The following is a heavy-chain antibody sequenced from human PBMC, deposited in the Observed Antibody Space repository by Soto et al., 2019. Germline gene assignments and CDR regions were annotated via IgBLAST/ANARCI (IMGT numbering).Heavy chain of an antibody. CDR1: GFTFSRNT. Sequence: GGSLRLSCVTSGFTFSRNTMNWVRQAPGKGLEWVASITSSVSYVYYADSVKGRFSASRDNAKNSLSLQMDSLRPDDTAIYFCVKDEGIEAMDVWGKGTTVTVSS. CDR2: ITSSVSYV. D-gene: IGHD3-3*02. V-gene: IGHV3-21*01. J-gene: IGHJ6*04. CDR3: VKDEGIEAMDV.